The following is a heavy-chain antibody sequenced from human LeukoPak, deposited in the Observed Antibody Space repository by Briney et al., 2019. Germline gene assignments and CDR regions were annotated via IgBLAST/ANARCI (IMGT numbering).Heavy chain of an antibody. Sequence: QPGRPLRLSCAASGSTFSSYGMHWVRQARGKGLEWVAVISYDGSNKYYADSVKGRFTISRDNSNNTLYLQMNSLRAEDTAVYYCAKDRWGGQRQNYFDYWGQGTRVTVSS. V-gene: IGHV3-30*18. D-gene: IGHD1-26*01. CDR3: AKDRWGGQRQNYFDY. CDR2: ISYDGSNK. J-gene: IGHJ4*02. CDR1: GSTFSSYG.